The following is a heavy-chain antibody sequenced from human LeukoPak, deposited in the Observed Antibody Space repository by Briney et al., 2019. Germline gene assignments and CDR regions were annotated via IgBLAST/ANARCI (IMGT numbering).Heavy chain of an antibody. CDR1: GFTFNIYA. D-gene: IGHD5/OR15-5a*01. V-gene: IGHV3-30*04. Sequence: GGSLRLSCAASGFTFNIYAIHWVRQAPGKGLEWVAVISYDGSNKYYADSVKGRFTISRDNSKNTLSLQMNSLRAEDTAVYYCARGSTQSYYFDYWGQGTLATVSS. J-gene: IGHJ4*02. CDR3: ARGSTQSYYFDY. CDR2: ISYDGSNK.